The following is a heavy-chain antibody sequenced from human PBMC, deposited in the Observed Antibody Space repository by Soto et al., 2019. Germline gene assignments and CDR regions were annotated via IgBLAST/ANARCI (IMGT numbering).Heavy chain of an antibody. CDR2: ISAYNGNT. V-gene: IGHV1-18*01. J-gene: IGHJ4*02. Sequence: QVKLVQYGTEVKKPGASMKVSCKASGYSFATSGISWVRQAPGKGLEWMGWISAYNGNTNYDQKLQDRINMTTDTSTSTAYLELRSLRSDDTAVYYCARAGQYYDSSGYADCGQGTLVTVSS. CDR1: GYSFATSG. CDR3: ARAGQYYDSSGYAD. D-gene: IGHD3-22*01.